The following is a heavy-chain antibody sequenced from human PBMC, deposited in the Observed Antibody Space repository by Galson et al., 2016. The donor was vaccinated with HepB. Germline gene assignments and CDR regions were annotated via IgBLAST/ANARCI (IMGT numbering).Heavy chain of an antibody. V-gene: IGHV2-5*02. J-gene: IGHJ4*02. CDR2: IYWDADK. D-gene: IGHD2-8*01. Sequence: PALVKPTQTLTLTCTLSGLSLNTRGAAVGWIRQPPGKSLEWLALIYWDADKLCTPSLESRLTIIKDISKNQVVLTLTDMDPVDTATYYCGHQEGVRDFDYWGQGTLVTVSS. CDR1: GLSLNTRGAA. CDR3: GHQEGVRDFDY.